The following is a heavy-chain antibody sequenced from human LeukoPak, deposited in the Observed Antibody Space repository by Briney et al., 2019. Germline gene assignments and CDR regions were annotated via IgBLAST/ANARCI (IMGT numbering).Heavy chain of an antibody. CDR1: GYTFTTYG. V-gene: IGHV1-18*01. CDR3: ARDLRGWSYYFDY. Sequence: ASVTVSCKASGYTFTTYGISWVRQAPGQGLEWMGWISADSGNTNYAQKFQGAVTMTTDTSTSTAYMELRSLRSDDTAVYYCARDLRGWSYYFDYWGQGTLLTVSS. D-gene: IGHD6-19*01. CDR2: ISADSGNT. J-gene: IGHJ4*02.